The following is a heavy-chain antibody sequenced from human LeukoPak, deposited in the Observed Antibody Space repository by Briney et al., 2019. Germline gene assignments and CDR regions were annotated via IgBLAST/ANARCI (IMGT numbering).Heavy chain of an antibody. J-gene: IGHJ4*02. CDR3: ARQGDYYDSSGYYFFDY. D-gene: IGHD3-22*01. CDR1: GYTFTGYY. CDR2: VNPNDGGT. V-gene: IGHV1-2*02. Sequence: ASVKVSCKASGYTFTGYYIHWVRQAPGQGLEWMGWVNPNDGGTNYAQKFQGRVTMTWDTSITTAYMELSSLTSDDTAVYYCARQGDYYDSSGYYFFDYWGQGTLVTVSS.